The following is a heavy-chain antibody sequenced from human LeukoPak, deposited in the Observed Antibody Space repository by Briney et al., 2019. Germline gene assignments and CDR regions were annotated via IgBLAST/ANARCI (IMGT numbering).Heavy chain of an antibody. D-gene: IGHD2-15*01. J-gene: IGHJ4*02. Sequence: PGGSLRLSCAASGFPFSDYYMSWIRQAPGKGLEWISYISGSGDTMYYADSVKGRFTISRDNSKNTLYLQMNSLRAEDTAVYYCAKDRHCSGGSCYAYFDYWGQGTLVTVSS. CDR3: AKDRHCSGGSCYAYFDY. V-gene: IGHV3-11*01. CDR2: ISGSGDTM. CDR1: GFPFSDYY.